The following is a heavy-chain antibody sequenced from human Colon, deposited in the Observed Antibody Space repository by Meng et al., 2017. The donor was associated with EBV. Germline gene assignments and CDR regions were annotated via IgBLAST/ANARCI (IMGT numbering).Heavy chain of an antibody. CDR1: GDTVRVHF. D-gene: IGHD3-22*01. CDR3: VSSDYYFYYESSGSSYSPRSVHS. Sequence: QVQVQQWGAGLLKPSETLSLIFGLYGDTVRVHFWDWIRQPPGRGLAWIGQISHSGTTKYNPSLKSRFVMSVDTSRKWVSVKLPSVTAADTAVYYCVSSDYYFYYESSGSSYSPRSVHSWGQGTLVTVSS. CDR2: ISHSGTT. V-gene: IGHV4-34*01. J-gene: IGHJ4*02.